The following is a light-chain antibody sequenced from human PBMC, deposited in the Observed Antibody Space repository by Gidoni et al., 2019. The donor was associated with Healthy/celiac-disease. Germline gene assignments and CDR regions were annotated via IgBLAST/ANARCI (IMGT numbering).Light chain of an antibody. J-gene: IGKJ3*01. Sequence: IVFTLSPGPLSLSPGERAALTCRASKSVSDNYLAWYQQKPGQSPRLLVYGASNRATVIPDRFTGSGSGTDFTLTIDRLEPDDLAVYYCQQYADSATTFGPGTKVEIK. CDR1: KSVSDNY. CDR2: GAS. CDR3: QQYADSATT. V-gene: IGKV3-20*01.